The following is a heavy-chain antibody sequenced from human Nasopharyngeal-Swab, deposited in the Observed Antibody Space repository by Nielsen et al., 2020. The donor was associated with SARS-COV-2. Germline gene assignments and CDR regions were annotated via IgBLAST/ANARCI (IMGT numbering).Heavy chain of an antibody. D-gene: IGHD2-2*02. J-gene: IGHJ6*03. V-gene: IGHV3-30*18. CDR1: GFTFSSYG. CDR2: ISYDGSNK. CDR3: AKAAPGYCSSTSCYKDYMDV. Sequence: GESLKISCAASGFTFSSYGMHWVRQAPGKGLEWVAVISYDGSNKYYADSVKGRFTISRDNSKNTLYLQMNSLRAEDTAVYYCAKAAPGYCSSTSCYKDYMDVWGKGTTVTVSS.